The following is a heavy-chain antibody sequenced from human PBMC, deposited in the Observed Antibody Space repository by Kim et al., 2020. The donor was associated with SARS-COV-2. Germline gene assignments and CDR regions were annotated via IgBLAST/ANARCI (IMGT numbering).Heavy chain of an antibody. V-gene: IGHV4-34*01. CDR2: GSP. CDR3: AAGAPGH. Sequence: GSPTYNPSLRSRISMSVDTSKNQFSLKLSSVTAADTAVYYCAAGAPGHWGQGTLVTVSS. J-gene: IGHJ1*01.